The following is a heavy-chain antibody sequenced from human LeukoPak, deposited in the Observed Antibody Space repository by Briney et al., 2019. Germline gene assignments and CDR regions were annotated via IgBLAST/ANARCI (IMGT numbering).Heavy chain of an antibody. CDR2: INSDRSST. V-gene: IGHV3-74*01. J-gene: IGHJ5*02. Sequence: PGGSLRLSCAASGFTFSSYWMHWVRQAPGKGLVWVSRINSDRSSTSYADSVKGRFTISRDNAKNTLYLQMNSLRAEDTAVYYCARGIGITIFGVVMNNWFDPWGQGTLVTVSS. CDR1: GFTFSSYW. D-gene: IGHD3-3*01. CDR3: ARGIGITIFGVVMNNWFDP.